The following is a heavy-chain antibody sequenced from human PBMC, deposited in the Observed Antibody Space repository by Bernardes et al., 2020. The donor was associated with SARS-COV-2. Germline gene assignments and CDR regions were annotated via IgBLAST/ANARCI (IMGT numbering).Heavy chain of an antibody. D-gene: IGHD6-19*01. J-gene: IGHJ4*02. Sequence: GALRLSCAASGFTVSSNYMSWVRQAPGKGLEWVSLIFGGGTTYYADSVKGRFTISRDNSKNILYLQLNSLRAEDTAVYYCAKGTTSGWYGEYWGQGTLVSVSS. CDR1: GFTVSSNY. V-gene: IGHV3-53*01. CDR2: IFGGGTT. CDR3: AKGTTSGWYGEY.